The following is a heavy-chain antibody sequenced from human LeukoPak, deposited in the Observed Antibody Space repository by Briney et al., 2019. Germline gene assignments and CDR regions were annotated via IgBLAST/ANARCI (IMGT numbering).Heavy chain of an antibody. Sequence: SETLSLTCTVSGGSISSGGYYWSWIRQHPGKGLEWIGYIYYSGSTYYNPSLKSRVTISVDTSKNQFSLKLSSVTAADTAVYYCAIREMATDFDYWGQGTLVTVSS. V-gene: IGHV4-31*03. J-gene: IGHJ4*02. CDR2: IYYSGST. D-gene: IGHD5-24*01. CDR3: AIREMATDFDY. CDR1: GGSISSGGYY.